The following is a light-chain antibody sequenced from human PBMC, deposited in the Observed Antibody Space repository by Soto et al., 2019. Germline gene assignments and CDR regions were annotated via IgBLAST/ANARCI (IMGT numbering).Light chain of an antibody. Sequence: EIVMTQSPATLSGSPGERATVSCRASQTVSSNLAWYQQKPGQAPRLLIHGASTRATGVPARFSGSGSGTEFTLTISSLQSEDFAVYYCQQYHNWPPQYTFGQGTKLQMK. CDR3: QQYHNWPPQYT. J-gene: IGKJ2*01. CDR1: QTVSSN. CDR2: GAS. V-gene: IGKV3-15*01.